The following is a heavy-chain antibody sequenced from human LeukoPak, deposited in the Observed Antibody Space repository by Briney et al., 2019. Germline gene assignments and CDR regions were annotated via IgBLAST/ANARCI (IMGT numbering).Heavy chain of an antibody. V-gene: IGHV3-30*18. CDR3: AKEITMIVVY. D-gene: IGHD3-22*01. Sequence: GESLRLSCAASGFTFSRYGMHWVRQAPGKGLEWVAVISYDGSKKYYADSVEGRFTISRDNSKNILYLQMNSLRPEDTAVYHCAKEITMIVVYWGQGTLVTVSS. CDR1: GFTFSRYG. CDR2: ISYDGSKK. J-gene: IGHJ4*02.